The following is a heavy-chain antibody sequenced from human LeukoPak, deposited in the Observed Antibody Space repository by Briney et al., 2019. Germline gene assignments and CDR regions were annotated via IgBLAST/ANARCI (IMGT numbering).Heavy chain of an antibody. V-gene: IGHV4-59*01. CDR3: ARVTHTAMVRGYYYYMDV. D-gene: IGHD5-18*01. Sequence: SETLSLTCTVSGGSISSYYWRSIRQPPRKGLERVGYIYYSGSTNYNPSLKSRVTISVDTSKNQFSLKLRSVTAADTAVYYCARVTHTAMVRGYYYYMDVWGKGTTVTVSS. J-gene: IGHJ6*03. CDR1: GGSISSYY. CDR2: IYYSGST.